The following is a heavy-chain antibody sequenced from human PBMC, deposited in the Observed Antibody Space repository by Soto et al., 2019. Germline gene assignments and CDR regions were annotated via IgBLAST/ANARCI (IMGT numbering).Heavy chain of an antibody. CDR2: ITGSGDYT. CDR1: GFTFSNYA. CDR3: AKARYYDSTGYLYYFDY. Sequence: EVQLLESGGGLVQPGGSLRLSCAASGFTFSNYAMSWVRQAPGKGLEWVSSITGSGDYTYYADSVKGRFTISRDNSKNTLYLQMNSLRAEGTAVYYCAKARYYDSTGYLYYFDYWGQGTLVTVSS. D-gene: IGHD3-22*01. J-gene: IGHJ4*02. V-gene: IGHV3-23*01.